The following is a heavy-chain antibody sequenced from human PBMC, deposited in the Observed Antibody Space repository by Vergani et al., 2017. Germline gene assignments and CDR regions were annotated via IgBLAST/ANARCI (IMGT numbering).Heavy chain of an antibody. Sequence: EVQLVESGGDLVQPGRSLRLSCTASGLNFNDAWMSWVRQAPGKGLEWVGRIKSKTDGGTTDYAAPVKGRFTISRDDSKNTLYLQMNSLKTEDTAVYYCKHRYCSSTSCQHKREWGQGTLVTVSS. CDR2: IKSKTDGGTT. D-gene: IGHD2-2*01. CDR3: KHRYCSSTSCQHKRE. CDR1: GLNFNDAW. V-gene: IGHV3-15*01. J-gene: IGHJ4*02.